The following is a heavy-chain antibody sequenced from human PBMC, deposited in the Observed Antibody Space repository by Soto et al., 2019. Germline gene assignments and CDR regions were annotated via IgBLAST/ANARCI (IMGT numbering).Heavy chain of an antibody. CDR3: ARDPPRRYNSGQGLDY. J-gene: IGHJ4*02. D-gene: IGHD5-18*01. CDR2: ISTYYDNT. Sequence: ASLNVSWQASAYTLTSYGIICVRQAPGQGLEWMGWISTYYDNTNYAQNLRGRVTMTTDTSTSTAYMELRSLRSDDTAVYYCARDPPRRYNSGQGLDYWGQGTLVNVSS. CDR1: AYTLTSYG. V-gene: IGHV1-18*04.